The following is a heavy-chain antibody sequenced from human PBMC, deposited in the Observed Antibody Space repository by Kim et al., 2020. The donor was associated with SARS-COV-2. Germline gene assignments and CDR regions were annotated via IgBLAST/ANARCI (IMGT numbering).Heavy chain of an antibody. V-gene: IGHV4-39*01. CDR3: AGLIPRGWYFDY. D-gene: IGHD2-21*01. CDR1: GGSISSNSYY. CDR2: LYYNRNT. Sequence: SETLSLTCTVSGGSISSNSYYWGWHRQSQGMELEWIGSLYYNRNTYYNPYLKIRITISVYTYKNQFSLELRSVTDADTTDYSCAGLIPRGWYFDYWGQGTLVTVSS. J-gene: IGHJ4*02.